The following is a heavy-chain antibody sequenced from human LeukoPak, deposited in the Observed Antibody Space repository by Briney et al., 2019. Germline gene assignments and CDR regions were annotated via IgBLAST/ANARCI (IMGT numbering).Heavy chain of an antibody. CDR3: ARPKCSSSWTVWGNDAFDI. J-gene: IGHJ3*02. D-gene: IGHD6-13*01. CDR2: IYPGDSDT. CDR1: GYSFTSYW. Sequence: GESLKISCKGSGYSFTSYWIGWVRQMPGKGLEWMGIIYPGDSDTRYSPSFQGQVTISADKSISTAYLQWSSLKASDTAMYYCARPKCSSSWTVWGNDAFDIWGQGTMVTVSS. V-gene: IGHV5-51*01.